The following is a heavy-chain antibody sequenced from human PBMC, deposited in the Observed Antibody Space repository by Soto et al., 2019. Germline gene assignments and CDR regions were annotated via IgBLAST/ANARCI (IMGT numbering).Heavy chain of an antibody. CDR3: AIIYATSGYHPDYSDY. Sequence: ASVKVSCKASGYTFTSSGISWVRQAPGQELEWMGRIIIAPNVATYAQKFQDRVSISADRSTSTVYMELKSLRSEDTAMYFCAIIYATSGYHPDYSDYWSRGTLVTVSA. J-gene: IGHJ4*02. CDR1: GYTFTSSG. CDR2: IIIAPNVA. D-gene: IGHD3-3*01. V-gene: IGHV1-18*01.